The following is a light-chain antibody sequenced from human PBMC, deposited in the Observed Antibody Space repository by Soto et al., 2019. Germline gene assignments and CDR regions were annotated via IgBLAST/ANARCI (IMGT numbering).Light chain of an antibody. CDR1: QVFFYSSNNKNY. CDR2: WAS. Sequence: IVMTQSPDSMAVSLGERATINCKSAQVFFYSSNNKNYLAWYQQKPGQPPKLLIYWASTRESGVPDRFSGSGSGTDFTLTISSLQAEDVAVYYCQQYYSTLLTFGGGTNVDIK. CDR3: QQYYSTLLT. J-gene: IGKJ4*01. V-gene: IGKV4-1*01.